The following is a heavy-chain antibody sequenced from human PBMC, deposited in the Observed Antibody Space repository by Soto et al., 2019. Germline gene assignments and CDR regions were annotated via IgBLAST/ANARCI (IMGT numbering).Heavy chain of an antibody. Sequence: GGSLRLSCAASGFTFDDYTMHWVRQAPGKGLEWVSLISWDGGSTYYADSVKGRFTISRDNSKNSLYLQMNSLRTEDTALYYCAKALPYYYDSSGPYYYHGMDVWGQGTTVTVSS. D-gene: IGHD3-22*01. J-gene: IGHJ6*02. CDR3: AKALPYYYDSSGPYYYHGMDV. CDR2: ISWDGGST. CDR1: GFTFDDYT. V-gene: IGHV3-43*01.